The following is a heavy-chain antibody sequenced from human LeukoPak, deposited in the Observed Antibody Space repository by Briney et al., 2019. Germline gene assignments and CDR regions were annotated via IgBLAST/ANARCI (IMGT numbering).Heavy chain of an antibody. CDR2: MNPNSGNT. J-gene: IGHJ4*02. D-gene: IGHD3-10*01. CDR3: ARVPKRITMVRGAMRYYFDY. CDR1: GGTFSSYA. V-gene: IGHV1-8*02. Sequence: ASVTVSCKASGGTFSSYAISWVRQAPGQGLEWMGWMNPNSGNTGYAQKFQGRVTMTGYTSISTAYMELSSLRSEDTAVYYCARVPKRITMVRGAMRYYFDYWGQGTLVTVSS.